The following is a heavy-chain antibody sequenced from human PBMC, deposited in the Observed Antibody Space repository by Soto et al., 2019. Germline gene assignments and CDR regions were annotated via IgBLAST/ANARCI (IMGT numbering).Heavy chain of an antibody. J-gene: IGHJ6*03. CDR3: ARVFPYYDILTGYYTDYYYYYMDV. V-gene: IGHV1-18*01. Sequence: ASVKVSCKASGYTFTSYGISWVRQAPGQGLEWMGWISAYNGNTNYAQKLQGRVTMTTDTSTSTAYMELRSLRSDDTAVYYCARVFPYYDILTGYYTDYYYYYMDVWGKGTTVTVSS. CDR1: GYTFTSYG. CDR2: ISAYNGNT. D-gene: IGHD3-9*01.